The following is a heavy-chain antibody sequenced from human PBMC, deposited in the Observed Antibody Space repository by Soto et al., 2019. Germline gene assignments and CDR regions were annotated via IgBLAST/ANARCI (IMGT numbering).Heavy chain of an antibody. Sequence: QVKLVESRGGLVKPGGSLRLSCAVSGFTFSDYYMTWIRQAPGKGLEWVSYISSSTSHTNYADSVKGRFTISRDNAKNSLFLQMNSLRAEDTAVYYCARGRGAAADYFDFWGQGTRVTVSS. CDR3: ARGRGAAADYFDF. V-gene: IGHV3-11*05. CDR2: ISSSTSHT. J-gene: IGHJ4*02. CDR1: GFTFSDYY. D-gene: IGHD6-13*01.